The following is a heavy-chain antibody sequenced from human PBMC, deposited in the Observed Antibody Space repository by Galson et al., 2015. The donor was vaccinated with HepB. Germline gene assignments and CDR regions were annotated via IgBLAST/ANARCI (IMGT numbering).Heavy chain of an antibody. CDR2: IYRSGIA. J-gene: IGHJ5*02. CDR3: ASLGYCNGSDCYRVS. V-gene: IGHV4-4*02. CDR1: VGSMNSRNW. Sequence: SETLSLTCAVSVGSMNSRNWWSWVRQPPGQGLEWIGEIYRSGIANYNPSLKSRVTISVDKSNNQFSLELRSVTAADTALYYCASLGYCNGSDCYRVSWGQGTLVTVSS. D-gene: IGHD2-15*01.